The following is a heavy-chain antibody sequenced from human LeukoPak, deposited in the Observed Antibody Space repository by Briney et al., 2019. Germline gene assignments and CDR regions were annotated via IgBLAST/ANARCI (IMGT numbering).Heavy chain of an antibody. V-gene: IGHV4-39*01. D-gene: IGHD3-10*01. CDR3: ARRGYYYGWGSPYDFDA. Sequence: SETLSLTCTVSGGSISSSSYYWGWIRQPPGKGLEWIGSIYYSGSTYYNPSLKSRATISVDTSKNQFSLKLSSVTAADTAVYYCARRGYYYGWGSPYDFDAWGQGTLVTVSS. CDR1: GGSISSSSYY. J-gene: IGHJ4*02. CDR2: IYYSGST.